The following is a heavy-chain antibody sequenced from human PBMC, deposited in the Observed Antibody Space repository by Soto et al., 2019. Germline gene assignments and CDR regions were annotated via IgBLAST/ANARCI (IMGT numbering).Heavy chain of an antibody. V-gene: IGHV3-15*07. Sequence: EVQLVESGGGLVKPGGSLRLSCAASGFTFNNVWMNWVRQPPGKGLEWVGRIKSKTAGGTTDYAATVNGRFTSSRDESKNTLYLQMNSLLNEDTAVYYCTSLIPTDLRSYLDYWGPGTLVTVSS. CDR1: GFTFNNVW. CDR3: TSLIPTDLRSYLDY. D-gene: IGHD2-2*02. CDR2: IKSKTAGGTT. J-gene: IGHJ4*02.